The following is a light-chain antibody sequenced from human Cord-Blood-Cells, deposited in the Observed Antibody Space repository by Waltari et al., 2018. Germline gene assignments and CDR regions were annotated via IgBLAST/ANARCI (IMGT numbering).Light chain of an antibody. CDR1: SSNIGSNT. J-gene: IGLJ3*02. Sequence: QSVLTQPPSASGTPGQRVTISRSVSSSNIGSNTVNWYQQLPGTAPKLLIYSNNQRPSGVPDRFSGSKSGTSASLAISGLQSEDEADYYCAAWDDSLNGRVFGGGTKLTVL. V-gene: IGLV1-44*01. CDR2: SNN. CDR3: AAWDDSLNGRV.